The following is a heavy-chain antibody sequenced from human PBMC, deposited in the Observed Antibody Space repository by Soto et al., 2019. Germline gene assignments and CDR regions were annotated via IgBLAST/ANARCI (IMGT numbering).Heavy chain of an antibody. CDR3: ERDTLYPDY. CDR1: GGSISNSGYY. J-gene: IGHJ4*02. V-gene: IGHV4-31*03. D-gene: IGHD3-10*01. Sequence: SETLSLTCTVSGGSISNSGYYWSWIRQHTGKGLEWIGYIYYSGSTYYNPSLKSRVTISVDTSKNQFSLKLTSVTAADTAVYYCERDTLYPDYWGQGTLVTVS. CDR2: IYYSGST.